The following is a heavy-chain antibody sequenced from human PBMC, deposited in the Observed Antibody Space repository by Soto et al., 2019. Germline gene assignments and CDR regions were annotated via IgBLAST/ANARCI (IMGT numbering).Heavy chain of an antibody. J-gene: IGHJ3*02. CDR3: ARAERPYYDEGNDAFDI. Sequence: QVQLQESGPGLVKPSQTLSPTCTVSGGSISSGGYYWSWIRQHPGKGLEWIGYIYYSGSTYYNPSLKSRVTISVDTSKNQFSLKLSSVTAADTAVYYCARAERPYYDEGNDAFDIWGQGTMVTVSS. CDR2: IYYSGST. CDR1: GGSISSGGYY. D-gene: IGHD3-3*01. V-gene: IGHV4-31*03.